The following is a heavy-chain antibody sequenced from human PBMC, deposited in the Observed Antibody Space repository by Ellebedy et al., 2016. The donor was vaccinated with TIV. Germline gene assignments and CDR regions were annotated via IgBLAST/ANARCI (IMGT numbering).Heavy chain of an antibody. CDR3: ARTARVLDF. J-gene: IGHJ4*02. Sequence: SETLSLXXNVSGGYLRTYYWSWIRQSPGKGLEWIGYIYYSGSTGYNPSLHSRVTMSLDTSKNQFSLKLTSVTAADTAVYYCARTARVLDFWGQGVLVTVSS. CDR1: GGYLRTYY. D-gene: IGHD3-10*01. CDR2: IYYSGST. V-gene: IGHV4-59*01.